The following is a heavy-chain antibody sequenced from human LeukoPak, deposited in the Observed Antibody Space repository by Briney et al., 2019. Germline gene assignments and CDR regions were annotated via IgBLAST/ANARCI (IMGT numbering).Heavy chain of an antibody. CDR1: GFTFSSYS. Sequence: GGSLRLSCAASGFTFSSYSINWVRQAPGKGLEWVSSISSSSSYIYYADSVKGRFTISRDNAKNSLYLQMNSLRAEDTAVYYCARGCDSSGYPYRGAFDIWGQGTMVTVSS. J-gene: IGHJ3*02. CDR3: ARGCDSSGYPYRGAFDI. CDR2: ISSSSSYI. D-gene: IGHD3-22*01. V-gene: IGHV3-21*01.